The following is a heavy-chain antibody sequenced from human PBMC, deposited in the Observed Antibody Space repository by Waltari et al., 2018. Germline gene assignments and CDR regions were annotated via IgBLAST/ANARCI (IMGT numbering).Heavy chain of an antibody. CDR3: ATYIGASLGTASFDV. CDR2: MSYSGAT. J-gene: IGHJ3*01. D-gene: IGHD5-12*01. V-gene: IGHV4-39*01. Sequence: QLQLHESGPGLVKPSETLSLTCHVSGASITSNRPSWGWIRQPPGQGLEWIGTMSYSGATYISPSLKSRVTISRDTSRDQLSLKLDSVTAADTAVYYCATYIGASLGTASFDVWGQGTMVTVSS. CDR1: GASITSNRPS.